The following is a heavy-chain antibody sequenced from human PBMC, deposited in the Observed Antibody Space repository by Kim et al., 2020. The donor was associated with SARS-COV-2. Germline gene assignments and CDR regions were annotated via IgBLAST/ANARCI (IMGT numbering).Heavy chain of an antibody. CDR3: AKRPFLAGRIDWFDP. J-gene: IGHJ5*02. D-gene: IGHD3-3*01. Sequence: SVKGLFTVSRDNSKSTLYLQLNSLRAEDTALYYCAKRPFLAGRIDWFDPWGQGTLVTVSS. V-gene: IGHV3-23*01.